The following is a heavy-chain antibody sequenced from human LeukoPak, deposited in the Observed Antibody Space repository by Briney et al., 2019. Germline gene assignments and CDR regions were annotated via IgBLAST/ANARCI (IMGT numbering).Heavy chain of an antibody. D-gene: IGHD1-26*01. CDR3: ARAGGSYAGVFDY. Sequence: PSETLSLTCAVSGGSISSGGYSWSWIRQPPGKGLEWIGYIYHSGSTYYNPSLKSRVTISVDRSKNQFSLKLSSVTAADTAVYYCARAGGSYAGVFDYWGQGTLVTVSS. CDR1: GGSISSGGYS. V-gene: IGHV4-30-2*01. CDR2: IYHSGST. J-gene: IGHJ4*02.